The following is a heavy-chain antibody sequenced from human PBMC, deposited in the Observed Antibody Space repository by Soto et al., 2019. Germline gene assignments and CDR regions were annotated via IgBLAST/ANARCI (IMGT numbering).Heavy chain of an antibody. Sequence: GESLKISCKGSGYSFAGYWITWVRQKPGKGLEWMGRIDPSDSQTYYSPSFRGHVTISATKSITTVFLQWSSLRASDTAMYYCARQIYDADTGPNFQYYFDSWGQGTPVTVSS. V-gene: IGHV5-10-1*01. CDR3: ARQIYDADTGPNFQYYFDS. J-gene: IGHJ4*02. CDR1: GYSFAGYW. D-gene: IGHD5-18*01. CDR2: IDPSDSQT.